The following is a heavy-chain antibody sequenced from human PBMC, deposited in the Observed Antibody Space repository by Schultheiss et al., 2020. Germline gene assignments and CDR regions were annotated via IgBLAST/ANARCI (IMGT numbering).Heavy chain of an antibody. J-gene: IGHJ6*02. V-gene: IGHV4-31*03. CDR1: GGSISSSSCY. CDR2: IYYSGST. Sequence: SQTLSLTCTVSGGSISSSSCYWGWIRQHPGKGLEWIGYIYYSGSTNYNPSLKSRVTISVDTSKNQFSLKLSSVTAADTAVYYCARGSTVTTDYYGMDVWGQGTTVTVSS. CDR3: ARGSTVTTDYYGMDV. D-gene: IGHD4-17*01.